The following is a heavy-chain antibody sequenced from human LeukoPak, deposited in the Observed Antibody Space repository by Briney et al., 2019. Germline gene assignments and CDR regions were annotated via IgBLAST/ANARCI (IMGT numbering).Heavy chain of an antibody. V-gene: IGHV3-23*01. CDR1: GFTFSSYA. CDR2: ISGSDGST. D-gene: IGHD3-3*01. J-gene: IGHJ6*03. CDR3: ARISSFWSGLHYYYFMDV. Sequence: PGGSLRLSCAASGFTFSSYAMSWVCQAPGKGLEWVSAISGSDGSTYYADSVKGRFTISRDNAKNSLYLQMNTLGVEDTAVYYCARISSFWSGLHYYYFMDVWGKGTTVTVSS.